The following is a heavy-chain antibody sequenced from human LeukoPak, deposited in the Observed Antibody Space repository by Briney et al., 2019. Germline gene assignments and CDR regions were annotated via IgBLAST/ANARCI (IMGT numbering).Heavy chain of an antibody. V-gene: IGHV4-59*08. Sequence: PSETLSLTCTVSGGSISNYYWSWIRQPPGKGLEWIAYIYYIGTTNSNPSLNSRVTISLDTSKNQFSLQLSSVTAADTAVYYCARLHPDRDGYMRRSFDSWGQGTLVTVSS. D-gene: IGHD5-24*01. CDR3: ARLHPDRDGYMRRSFDS. CDR2: IYYIGTT. J-gene: IGHJ4*02. CDR1: GGSISNYY.